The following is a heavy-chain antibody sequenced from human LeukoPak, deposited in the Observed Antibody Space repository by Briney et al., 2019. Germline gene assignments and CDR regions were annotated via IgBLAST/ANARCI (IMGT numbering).Heavy chain of an antibody. V-gene: IGHV3-30*02. D-gene: IGHD6-19*01. J-gene: IGHJ4*02. CDR2: IRYDGSNK. CDR1: GFTFNTFG. Sequence: GGSLRLSCAASGFTFNTFGIHWVRQAPGKGLEWVAFIRYDGSNKYYADSVKGRFTISRDNSKNTLYLQMNSLRAEDTAVYYCARGVRIAVAGNIDYWGQGTLVTVSS. CDR3: ARGVRIAVAGNIDY.